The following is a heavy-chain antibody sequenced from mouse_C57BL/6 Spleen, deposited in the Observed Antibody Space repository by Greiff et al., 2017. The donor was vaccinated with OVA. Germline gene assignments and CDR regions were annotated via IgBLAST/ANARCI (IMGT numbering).Heavy chain of an antibody. CDR1: GYTFTDYE. V-gene: IGHV1-15*01. Sequence: QVQLQQSGAELVRPGASVTLSCKASGYTFTDYEMHWVKQTPVHGLEWIGAIDPETGGPAYNQKFKGKAILTADKSSSTAYMELRSLTSEDSAVYYCTRPYAMGYRGQGTSVTVSS. J-gene: IGHJ4*01. CDR2: IDPETGGP. CDR3: TRPYAMGY.